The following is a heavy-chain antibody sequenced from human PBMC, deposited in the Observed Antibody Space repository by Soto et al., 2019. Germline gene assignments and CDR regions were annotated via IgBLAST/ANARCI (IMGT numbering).Heavy chain of an antibody. Sequence: ASVKVSCKASGYTFTSYDINWVRQATGQGLEWMGWMNPNNGNTSYAQKLQGRVTMTTDTSTSTAYMELRSLRSDDTAVYYCARNRKESAFDIWGQGTMVTVSS. CDR1: GYTFTSYD. CDR2: MNPNNGNT. D-gene: IGHD3-10*01. CDR3: ARNRKESAFDI. J-gene: IGHJ3*02. V-gene: IGHV1-18*01.